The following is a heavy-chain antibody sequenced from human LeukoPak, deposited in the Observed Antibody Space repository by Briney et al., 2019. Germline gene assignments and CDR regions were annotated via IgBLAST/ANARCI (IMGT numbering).Heavy chain of an antibody. J-gene: IGHJ4*02. CDR2: ISDNGGET. Sequence: GGSLRLSCAASGFTFTDYAMSWVRQAPEKGLEWISTISDNGGETYYADSVKGRFAISRDNSKNTLFLQMNSLRAEDSAVYYCATDRERDPSVYYLVGGQGTLITVSS. CDR3: ATDRERDPSVYYLV. V-gene: IGHV3-23*01. D-gene: IGHD3-22*01. CDR1: GFTFTDYA.